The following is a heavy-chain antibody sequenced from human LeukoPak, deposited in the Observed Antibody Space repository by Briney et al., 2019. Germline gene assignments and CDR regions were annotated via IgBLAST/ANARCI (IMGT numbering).Heavy chain of an antibody. CDR1: GFTLRSYW. V-gene: IGHV3-7*01. J-gene: IGHJ3*02. CDR3: ARDLGDYVGYDAFDI. Sequence: GGSLRLSCEASGFTLRSYWMAWVRQAPGKGLEWVGNTKQDGSEENYVDSVKGRFTISRDNANKLLFLHMNSLRAEDTAVYYCARDLGDYVGYDAFDIWGQGTMVTVSS. CDR2: TKQDGSEE. D-gene: IGHD4-17*01.